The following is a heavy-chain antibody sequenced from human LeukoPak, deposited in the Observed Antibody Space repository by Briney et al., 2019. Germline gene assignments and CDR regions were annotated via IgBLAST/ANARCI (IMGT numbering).Heavy chain of an antibody. CDR1: GYSISSGYY. CDR3: ARGAESAIGL. J-gene: IGHJ2*01. CDR2: IYHSGST. D-gene: IGHD3-22*01. V-gene: IGHV4-38-2*02. Sequence: SETLSLTCTVSGYSISSGYYRGWIRQPPGKGLEWIGSIYHSGSTYYNPSLKSRVTISVDTSKNQFSLKLSSVTAADTAVYYCARGAESAIGLWGRGTLVTVSS.